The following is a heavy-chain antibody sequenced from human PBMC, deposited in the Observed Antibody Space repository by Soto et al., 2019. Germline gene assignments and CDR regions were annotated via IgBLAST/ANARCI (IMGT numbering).Heavy chain of an antibody. Sequence: QVQLQESGPGLVRPSQTLSLTCTVSGGSISSDHYHWTWIRQTPGTGLELIGYIHYSGSVYYNPSLQSRVTMSVDTSKNLFSLKLSSVTAADTAVYFCVREDECGDRDYYGLDVWGQGTTVTVSS. J-gene: IGHJ6*02. CDR2: IHYSGSV. CDR1: GGSISSDHYH. CDR3: VREDECGDRDYYGLDV. V-gene: IGHV4-30-4*01. D-gene: IGHD5-18*01.